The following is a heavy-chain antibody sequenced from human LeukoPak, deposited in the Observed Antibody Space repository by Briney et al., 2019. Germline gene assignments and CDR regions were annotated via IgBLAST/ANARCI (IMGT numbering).Heavy chain of an antibody. J-gene: IGHJ6*03. CDR2: INYSGST. V-gene: IGHV4-59*08. Sequence: SETLSLTCTVSGDSMNNYYWSWIRQPPGKGLEWIGNINYSGSTNSNPSLKSRATISVDMSRKHFFLDLSSVTAADTAVYYCASPAFLYYYYYMDVWGKGTTVTISS. D-gene: IGHD2-2*01. CDR3: ASPAFLYYYYYMDV. CDR1: GDSMNNYY.